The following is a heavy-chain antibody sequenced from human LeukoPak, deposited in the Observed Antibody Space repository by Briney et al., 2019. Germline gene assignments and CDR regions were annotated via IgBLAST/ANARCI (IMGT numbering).Heavy chain of an antibody. Sequence: PSETLSLTCTVSGGSINSYYWSWIRQPPGKGLEWIGYIYYSGSTNYNPSLKSRVTMSVDTSKNQFSLKLSSVTAADTAVYYCARDRKGSYYGSGKYNWFDPWGQGTLVTVSS. V-gene: IGHV4-59*12. CDR3: ARDRKGSYYGSGKYNWFDP. D-gene: IGHD3-10*01. J-gene: IGHJ5*02. CDR2: IYYSGST. CDR1: GGSINSYY.